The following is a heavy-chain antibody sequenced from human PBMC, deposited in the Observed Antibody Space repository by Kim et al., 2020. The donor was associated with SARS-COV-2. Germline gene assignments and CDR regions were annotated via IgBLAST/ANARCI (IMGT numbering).Heavy chain of an antibody. CDR1: GLTFSGTW. CDR2: IKSKGYGETR. D-gene: IGHD1-20*01. Sequence: GGSLRLSCAASGLTFSGTWISWVRQAPGKGLDWLGLIKSKGYGETRDYAAPVEGRFTISRDDSTNMVYLQMDSLKTEDTAIYYCAADVDNSGTDGDFD. CDR3: AADVDNSGTDGDFD. J-gene: IGHJ4*01. V-gene: IGHV3-15*01.